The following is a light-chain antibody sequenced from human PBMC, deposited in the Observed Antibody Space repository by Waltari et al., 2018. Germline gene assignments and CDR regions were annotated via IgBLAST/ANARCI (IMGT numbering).Light chain of an antibody. CDR1: QSIGSR. CDR3: HQYSASHT. CDR2: DIS. V-gene: IGKV3-15*01. J-gene: IGKJ2*01. Sequence: EIVMTQSPATLSASPGERATLSCRASQSIGSRLAWYQQKRGQAPRLLIYDISTRATGIPARFSGSGSGTEFTLTISSLQSEDSATYYCHQYSASHTFGQGTELEI.